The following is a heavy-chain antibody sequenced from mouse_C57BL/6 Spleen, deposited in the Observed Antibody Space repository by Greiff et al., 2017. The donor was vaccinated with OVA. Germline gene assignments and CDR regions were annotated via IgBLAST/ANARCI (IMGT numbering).Heavy chain of an antibody. J-gene: IGHJ3*01. CDR2: ISYSGST. Sequence: EVHLVESGPGMVKPSQSLSLTCTVTGYSITSGYDWHWIRHFPGNKLEWMGYISYSGSTNYNPSLKSRISITHDTSKNHFFLKLNSVTTEDTATYYCASGYDYDWFAYWGQGTLVTVSA. V-gene: IGHV3-1*01. D-gene: IGHD2-4*01. CDR3: ASGYDYDWFAY. CDR1: GYSITSGYD.